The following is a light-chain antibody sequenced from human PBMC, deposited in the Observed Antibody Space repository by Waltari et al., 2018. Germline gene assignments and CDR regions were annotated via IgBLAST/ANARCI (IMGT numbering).Light chain of an antibody. CDR3: QQYAQWPLT. CDR2: GAS. V-gene: IGKV3-15*01. J-gene: IGKJ4*01. CDR1: QRVGSD. Sequence: IVMTQSPATLSVSPGEGVTLYCRTSQRVGSDLAWYQQRPGQAPRLLIYGASTRATGFPARVSGSGSGTEFTLTISSLQSEDFAVYYCQQYAQWPLTFGGGTKVEIK.